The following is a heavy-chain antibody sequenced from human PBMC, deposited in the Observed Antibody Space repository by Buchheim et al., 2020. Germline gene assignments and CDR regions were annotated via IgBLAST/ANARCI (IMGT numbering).Heavy chain of an antibody. V-gene: IGHV3-11*01. Sequence: QVQLVESGGGLVKPGGSLRLSCAASGFTFSDYYMSWIRQAPGKGLEWVSYISSSGSTIYYADSVKGRFTISRDNAKNSLYLQMNSLRTEDTAVYYCARDAREDTAMVRYYYYYGMDVWGQGTT. J-gene: IGHJ6*02. CDR3: ARDAREDTAMVRYYYYYGMDV. CDR2: ISSSGSTI. D-gene: IGHD5-18*01. CDR1: GFTFSDYY.